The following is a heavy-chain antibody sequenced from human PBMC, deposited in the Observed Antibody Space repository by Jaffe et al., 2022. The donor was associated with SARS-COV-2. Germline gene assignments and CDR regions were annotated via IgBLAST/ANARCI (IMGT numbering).Heavy chain of an antibody. J-gene: IGHJ6*02. D-gene: IGHD2-15*01. CDR1: KFTFSNYH. CDR3: AKVLSTESSYWYGLDV. V-gene: IGHV3-23*01. CDR2: ISSRGDRT. Sequence: EVQLLESGGTLAQPGGSLRLSCVASKFTFSNYHMNWVRQAPGKGLESISSISSRGDRTYYIDSVRGRFTISRDNSKNTLYLQMNSLRVEDTAIYYCAKVLSTESSYWYGLDVWGRGTTVIVFS.